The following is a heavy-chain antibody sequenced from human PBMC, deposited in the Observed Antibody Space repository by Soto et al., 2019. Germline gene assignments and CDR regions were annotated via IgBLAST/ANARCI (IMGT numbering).Heavy chain of an antibody. D-gene: IGHD3-22*01. CDR1: GFTFSNYA. CDR2: IVRNGGST. CDR3: VKEGYYYDSSGYYYGWFDP. Sequence: GGSLRLSCSASGFTFSNYAMHWVRQAPGKGLEYVSAIVRNGGSTYYADSVKGRFTISRDNSKNTLYLQMSSLRAEDTAVYYCVKEGYYYDSSGYYYGWFDPWCQGTLVNVSS. V-gene: IGHV3-64D*06. J-gene: IGHJ5*02.